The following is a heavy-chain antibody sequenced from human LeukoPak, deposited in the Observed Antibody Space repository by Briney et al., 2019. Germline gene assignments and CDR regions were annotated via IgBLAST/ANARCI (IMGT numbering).Heavy chain of an antibody. Sequence: PSETLSLTCTVSGGSISTSNYYWGWIRQPPGKGLEWIGNIFYSGSTYYSPSLRSRVTISLDTSRNQFSLKLSSVTAADTAVYYCARGLTGPTVRYYYNYYMDVWGKGITATISS. CDR1: GGSISTSNYY. CDR2: IFYSGST. J-gene: IGHJ6*03. D-gene: IGHD1-1*01. V-gene: IGHV4-39*07. CDR3: ARGLTGPTVRYYYNYYMDV.